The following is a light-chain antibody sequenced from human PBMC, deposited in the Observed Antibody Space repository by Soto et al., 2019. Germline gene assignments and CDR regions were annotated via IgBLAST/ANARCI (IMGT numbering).Light chain of an antibody. V-gene: IGKV1-5*01. CDR3: QHYGGMWT. Sequence: DIQMTQSPSSLSASVGDRVTITCRTSQMITNRLAWYQQKPGKAPKVLIYDASNLEYGVPSRFSGSGFGTEFILTISSLQPDDFATYCCQHYGGMWTFGQGTKVDIK. J-gene: IGKJ1*01. CDR1: QMITNR. CDR2: DAS.